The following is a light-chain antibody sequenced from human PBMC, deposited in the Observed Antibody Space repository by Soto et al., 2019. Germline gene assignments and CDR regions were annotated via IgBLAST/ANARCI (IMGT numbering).Light chain of an antibody. CDR2: KAS. V-gene: IGKV1-5*03. J-gene: IGKJ2*01. CDR3: QHYNGESS. CDR1: QSISNW. Sequence: DIQMTQSPSTLSASVGDRVTITCRASQSISNWLSWYQQKPGKAPKLLIYKASSLEGGVPSRFSGSGSGTAFTLTISSLQPDDFATYYCQHYNGESSFGQGTKLEIK.